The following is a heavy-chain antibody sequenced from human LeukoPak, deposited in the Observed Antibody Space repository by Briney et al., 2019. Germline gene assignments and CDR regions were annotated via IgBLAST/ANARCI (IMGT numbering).Heavy chain of an antibody. CDR1: GGSIIRGAFY. V-gene: IGHV4-61*02. CDR2: VHTSGST. J-gene: IGHJ4*02. CDR3: ARGPGNGASYFDY. D-gene: IGHD3-10*01. Sequence: SQTLSLTCTVSGGSIIRGAFYWHWIRQPAGKGLELIGRVHTSGSTHYDPSLSSRVTISLDTSKNQCSLRLSSVTAADTAVYYCARGPGNGASYFDYWGQGSLVTVSS.